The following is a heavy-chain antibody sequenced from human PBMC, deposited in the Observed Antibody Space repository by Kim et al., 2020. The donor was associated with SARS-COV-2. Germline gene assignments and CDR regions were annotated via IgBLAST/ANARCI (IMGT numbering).Heavy chain of an antibody. V-gene: IGHV3-33*01. CDR3: ARERYSSSWDLGY. J-gene: IGHJ4*02. Sequence: YADAVTGRFTISRDNSKNALYLQMNSLRAEDTAVYYCARERYSSSWDLGYWGQGTLVTLSS. D-gene: IGHD6-13*01.